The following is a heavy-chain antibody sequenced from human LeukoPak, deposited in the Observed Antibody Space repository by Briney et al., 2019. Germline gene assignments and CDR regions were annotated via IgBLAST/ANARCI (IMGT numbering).Heavy chain of an antibody. CDR3: AKGYSSSWYYWFDP. J-gene: IGHJ5*02. V-gene: IGHV3-9*03. Sequence: SGRSLRLSSAASGFTFDDSAMHWVRQAPGKGLEGVSGISWNSGSIGYADSVKGRFTISRDNAKNSLYLQMNSLRAEDMALYYCAKGYSSSWYYWFDPWGQGTLVTVSS. CDR2: ISWNSGSI. CDR1: GFTFDDSA. D-gene: IGHD6-13*01.